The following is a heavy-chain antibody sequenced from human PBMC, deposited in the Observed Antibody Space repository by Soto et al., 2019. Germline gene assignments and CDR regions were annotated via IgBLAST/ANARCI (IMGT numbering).Heavy chain of an antibody. CDR2: TSYDGSDK. Sequence: QVQLVESGGGVVQPGTSLRVSCVGAGFTFRSYVIHWVRQAPGKGLEWVALTSYDGSDKYYDDSVRGRFTISRDNSRNTVDLQMYSLRLEDTALYYCARWVTTGGLDVWGQRPLVSVSS. D-gene: IGHD2-21*02. CDR1: GFTFRSYV. V-gene: IGHV3-30*19. J-gene: IGHJ1*01. CDR3: ARWVTTGGLDV.